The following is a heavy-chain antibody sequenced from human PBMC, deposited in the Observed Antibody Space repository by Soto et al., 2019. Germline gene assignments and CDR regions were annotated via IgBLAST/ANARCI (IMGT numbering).Heavy chain of an antibody. D-gene: IGHD2-15*01. J-gene: IGHJ6*02. CDR3: ASRSINCSGGSCYFNYYYGMDV. CDR2: INPSGGST. Sequence: ASVKVSCKASGYTFTSYYMHWVRQANEQGLEWMGIINPSGGSTSYAQKFQGRVTMTRDTSTSTVYMELSSLRSEDTAVYYRASRSINCSGGSCYFNYYYGMDVWGQGTTVTVSS. V-gene: IGHV1-46*01. CDR1: GYTFTSYY.